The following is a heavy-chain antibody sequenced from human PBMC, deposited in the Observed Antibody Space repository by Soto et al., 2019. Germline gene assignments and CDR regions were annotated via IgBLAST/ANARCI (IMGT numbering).Heavy chain of an antibody. CDR2: ISAHNGNT. V-gene: IGHV1-18*01. CDR1: GYMFISYG. CDR3: VRDLDGSGSYYTDF. D-gene: IGHD3-10*01. Sequence: ASVKVSCKASGYMFISYGINWVRQAPGQGLEWMGWISAHNGNTKYAQKFHGRVTMTTDTSTSTAYMEMRSLRSDDTTVYYCVRDLDGSGSYYTDFWGPGTLVTVSS. J-gene: IGHJ4*02.